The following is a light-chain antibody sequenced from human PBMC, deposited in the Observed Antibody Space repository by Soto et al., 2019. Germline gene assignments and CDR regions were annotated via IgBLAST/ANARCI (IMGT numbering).Light chain of an antibody. CDR2: ASS. CDR1: QSIYTY. Sequence: DIQLTQSPSSLSASVGDRVTINCRASQSIYTYLNWFQLKPGKGPKLLIFASSTLQSSVPSRFSGSGSGADFSLTISSLQPEDFATYYCQQSYSNTLSFGGGTRV. J-gene: IGKJ4*01. CDR3: QQSYSNTLS. V-gene: IGKV1-39*01.